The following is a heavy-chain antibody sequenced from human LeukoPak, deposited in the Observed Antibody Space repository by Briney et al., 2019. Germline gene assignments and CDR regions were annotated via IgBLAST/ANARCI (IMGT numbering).Heavy chain of an antibody. CDR3: ARDSIAAAETGALFDY. D-gene: IGHD6-13*01. V-gene: IGHV1-69*04. Sequence: GASVKVSCKASGGTFSSYAISWVRQAPGQGLEWMGWIIPILGIANYAQKFQGRVTITADKSTSTAYMELSSLRSEDTAVYYCARDSIAAAETGALFDYWGQGTLVTVSS. J-gene: IGHJ4*02. CDR2: IIPILGIA. CDR1: GGTFSSYA.